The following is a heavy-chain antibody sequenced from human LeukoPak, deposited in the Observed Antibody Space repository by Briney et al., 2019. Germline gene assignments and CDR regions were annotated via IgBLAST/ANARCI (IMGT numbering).Heavy chain of an antibody. CDR3: ARSEAAAGLVY. CDR1: GGSFSGYY. V-gene: IGHV4-34*01. J-gene: IGHJ4*02. D-gene: IGHD6-13*01. Sequence: SETLSLTCAVYGGSFSGYYWSWIRQPPGKGLEWIGEINHSGSTNYNPSLKSRVTISVDTSKNQFSLNLSSVTAADTAVYYCARSEAAAGLVYWGQGTLVIVSS. CDR2: INHSGST.